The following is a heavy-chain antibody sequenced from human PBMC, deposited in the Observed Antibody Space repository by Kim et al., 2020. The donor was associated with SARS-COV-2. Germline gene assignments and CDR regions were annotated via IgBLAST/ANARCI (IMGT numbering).Heavy chain of an antibody. CDR3: AKDSSHSRFFDY. Sequence: GGSLRLSCVASGISFNSYAMSWVRQAPGKGLEWVSAINGVGSNTFYANSVKGRFTISRDNSKNTLYLHMNGLRPEDTAVYFCAKDSSHSRFFDYWGQGTL. J-gene: IGHJ4*02. D-gene: IGHD6-6*01. CDR2: INGVGSNT. CDR1: GISFNSYA. V-gene: IGHV3-23*01.